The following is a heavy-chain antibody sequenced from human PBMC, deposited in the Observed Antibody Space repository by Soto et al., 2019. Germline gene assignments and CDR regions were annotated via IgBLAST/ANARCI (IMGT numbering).Heavy chain of an antibody. CDR2: ISGSGGST. CDR3: ANEGGDDSSGYYYDY. CDR1: GLTFSSYA. D-gene: IGHD3-22*01. V-gene: IGHV3-23*01. Sequence: GGSLRLSCAASGLTFSSYAMSWVRQAPGKGLEWVSAISGSGGSTYYADSVKGRFTISRDNSKNTLYLQMNSLRAEDTAVYYRANEGGDDSSGYYYDYWGQGTLVTVSS. J-gene: IGHJ4*02.